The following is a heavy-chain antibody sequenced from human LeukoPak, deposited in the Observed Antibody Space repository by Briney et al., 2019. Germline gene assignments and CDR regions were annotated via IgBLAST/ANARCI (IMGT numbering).Heavy chain of an antibody. J-gene: IGHJ4*02. V-gene: IGHV3-21*01. CDR1: GFTFNRYN. CDR2: ISSSSSYI. D-gene: IGHD6-19*01. Sequence: GGSLRLSCAASGFTFNRYNMNWVRRAPGKGLEWVSSISSSSSYIYYADSVKGRFTISRDNAKNSLYLQMNSLRAEDTAVYYCARDRGFVAGVYYFDYWGQGTLVTVSS. CDR3: ARDRGFVAGVYYFDY.